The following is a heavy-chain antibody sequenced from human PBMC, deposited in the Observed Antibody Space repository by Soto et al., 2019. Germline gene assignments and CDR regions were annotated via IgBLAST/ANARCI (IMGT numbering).Heavy chain of an antibody. V-gene: IGHV4-34*01. CDR1: GGSFSGYY. D-gene: IGHD3-22*01. CDR3: ARSPPDYYDSSGELTQSDY. Sequence: PSETLSLTCAVYGGSFSGYYWSWIRQPPGKGLERIGEINHSGSTNYNPSLKSRVTISVDTSKNQFSLKLSSVTAADTAVYYCARSPPDYYDSSGELTQSDYWGQGTLVTVSS. CDR2: INHSGST. J-gene: IGHJ4*02.